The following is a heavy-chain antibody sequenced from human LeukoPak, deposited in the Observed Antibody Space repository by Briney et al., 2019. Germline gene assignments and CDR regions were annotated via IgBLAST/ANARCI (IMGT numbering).Heavy chain of an antibody. D-gene: IGHD1-26*01. Sequence: GGSLRLSCAASGFTFSSYSMNWVRQAPGKGLEWVSSISSSSSYIYYADSVQGRFTISRDNAKNSLYLQMDSLRVEDTAVYYCARALWELRSSAYFDYWGQGTLVTVSS. CDR3: ARALWELRSSAYFDY. CDR2: ISSSSSYI. CDR1: GFTFSSYS. J-gene: IGHJ4*02. V-gene: IGHV3-21*06.